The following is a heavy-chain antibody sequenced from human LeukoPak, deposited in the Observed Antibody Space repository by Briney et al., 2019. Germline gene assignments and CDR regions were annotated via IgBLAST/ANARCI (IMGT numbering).Heavy chain of an antibody. CDR3: ARPLLYYYGSETYFWFDP. Sequence: GGSLRLSCAASGFTFTTYWMGWVRQAPGKGLEWVANIKQDGSEQYYVDSVKGRFTVSRDNAKNSLSLQMNSLRAEDTAVYYCARPLLYYYGSETYFWFDPWGQGTLVTVSS. J-gene: IGHJ5*02. CDR1: GFTFTTYW. CDR2: IKQDGSEQ. D-gene: IGHD3-10*01. V-gene: IGHV3-7*01.